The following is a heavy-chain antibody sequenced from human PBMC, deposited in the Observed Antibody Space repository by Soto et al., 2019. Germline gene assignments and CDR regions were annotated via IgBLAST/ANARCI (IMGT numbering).Heavy chain of an antibody. D-gene: IGHD3-22*01. CDR2: INPNSGGT. Sequence: EASVKVSCKASGYTFTGYYMHWVRQAPGQGHEWMGWINPNSGGTNYAQKFQGWVTMTRDTSISTAYMELSRLRSDDTAVYYCARLGGDRRNYYDSIGENAFDIWGQGTMVTVSS. V-gene: IGHV1-2*04. CDR1: GYTFTGYY. CDR3: ARLGGDRRNYYDSIGENAFDI. J-gene: IGHJ3*02.